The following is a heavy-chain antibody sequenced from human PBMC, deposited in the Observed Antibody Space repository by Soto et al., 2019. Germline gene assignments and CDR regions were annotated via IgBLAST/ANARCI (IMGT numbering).Heavy chain of an antibody. CDR3: ARFYGNAFAV. D-gene: IGHD3-10*01. Sequence: QLQLQESGPGLVKPSETLSLTCSVSGGSITTSSYNWDWIRQPPGKGLEWIGTISYDGSTSYNPSLKSQVTISVDTSNNHFALKVNSVTAADTAVYYCARFYGNAFAVWGRGTVVTVSS. J-gene: IGHJ3*01. CDR1: GGSITTSSYN. V-gene: IGHV4-39*02. CDR2: ISYDGST.